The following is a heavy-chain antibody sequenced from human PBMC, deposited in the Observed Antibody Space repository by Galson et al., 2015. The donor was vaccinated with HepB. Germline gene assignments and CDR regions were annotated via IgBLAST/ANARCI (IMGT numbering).Heavy chain of an antibody. D-gene: IGHD5-12*01. CDR3: ARYGYSGYGAGYYYYYGMHV. CDR1: GYTFTSYG. CDR2: ISAYNGNT. J-gene: IGHJ6*02. Sequence: SVKVSCKASGYTFTSYGISWVRQAPGQGLEWMGWISAYNGNTNYAQKLQGRVTMTTDTSTSTAYMELRSLRSDDTAVYYCARYGYSGYGAGYYYYYGMHVSRQWTTVTASS. V-gene: IGHV1-18*01.